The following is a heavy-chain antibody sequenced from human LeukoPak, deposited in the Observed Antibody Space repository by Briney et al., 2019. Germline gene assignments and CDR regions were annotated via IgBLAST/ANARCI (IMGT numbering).Heavy chain of an antibody. D-gene: IGHD4/OR15-4a*01. CDR2: IYHSGNT. CDR3: ARERPRDYGDLTRGYYYYYYMDV. J-gene: IGHJ6*03. V-gene: IGHV4-38-2*02. Sequence: SETLSLTCTVSGYSISTSYYWGWIRQPPGKGLEWIGSIYHSGNTYYNPSLKSRVTISVDTSKNQFSLKLSSVTAADTAVYYCARERPRDYGDLTRGYYYYYYMDVWGKGTTVTISS. CDR1: GYSISTSYY.